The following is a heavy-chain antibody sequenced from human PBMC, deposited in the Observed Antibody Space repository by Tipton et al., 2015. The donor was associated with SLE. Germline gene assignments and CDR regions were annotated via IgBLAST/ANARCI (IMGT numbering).Heavy chain of an antibody. Sequence: LRLSCAASGFTFRSYAMNWVRQPPGKGLEWIGSIYHRGNTYYNPSLRSRVTLSVDTTNNYFSLTLTSVTAADTALYYCARENSGSLDENYYYYMDVWGKGTTVTVSS. CDR1: GFTFRSYA. V-gene: IGHV4-38-2*02. J-gene: IGHJ6*03. CDR2: IYHRGNT. CDR3: ARENSGSLDENYYYYMDV. D-gene: IGHD1-26*01.